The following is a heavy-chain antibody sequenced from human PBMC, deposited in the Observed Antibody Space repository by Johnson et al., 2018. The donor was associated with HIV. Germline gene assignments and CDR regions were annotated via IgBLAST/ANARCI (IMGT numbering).Heavy chain of an antibody. CDR1: GFTFSSYA. CDR3: AREQATLWFRASGAAFDI. D-gene: IGHD3-10*01. J-gene: IGHJ3*02. Sequence: QVQLVESGGGVVQPGRSLRLSCAASGFTFSSYAMHWVRQAPGKGLEWVAVISYDGSNKYFADSVKGRFTISRDNSRKTLYLQMNSLRVEDTAVYYCAREQATLWFRASGAAFDIWGQGTTVTVSS. V-gene: IGHV3-30*04. CDR2: ISYDGSNK.